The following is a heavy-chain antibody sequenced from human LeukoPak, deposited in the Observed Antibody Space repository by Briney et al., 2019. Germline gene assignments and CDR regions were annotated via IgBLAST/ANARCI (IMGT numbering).Heavy chain of an antibody. J-gene: IGHJ3*02. CDR3: TIISYDAFDI. CDR1: GFTSSSYW. D-gene: IGHD3-3*02. V-gene: IGHV3-74*01. CDR2: INSDGSST. Sequence: GGSLRLSCATSGFTSSSYWMHWVRQAPGKGLVWVSRINSDGSSTSYADSVKGRFTISRDNAKNTLYLQVNSLRAEDTAVYYCTIISYDAFDIWGQGTMVTVSS.